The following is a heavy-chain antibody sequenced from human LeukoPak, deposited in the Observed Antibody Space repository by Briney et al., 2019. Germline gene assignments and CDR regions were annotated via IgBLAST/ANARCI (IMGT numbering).Heavy chain of an antibody. J-gene: IGHJ3*01. CDR2: IKQDGSEK. CDR3: ARGRGGVNGASDL. CDR1: GFTFSSYW. V-gene: IGHV3-7*01. Sequence: GGSLRLSCAASGFTFSSYWMSWVRQAPGKGLEWVANIKQDGSEKYYVDSVKGRFTISRDNAKNSLYLQMNSLRVEDTAVYYCARGRGGVNGASDLWGQGTMVTVSS. D-gene: IGHD2-8*02.